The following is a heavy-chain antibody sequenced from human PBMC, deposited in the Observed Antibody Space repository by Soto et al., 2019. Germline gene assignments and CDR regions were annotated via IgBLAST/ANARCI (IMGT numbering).Heavy chain of an antibody. CDR3: ARGYYDSSGGDAFDI. V-gene: IGHV3-53*04. CDR1: GFTVSSNY. CDR2: IYSGGST. J-gene: IGHJ3*02. Sequence: GGSLRLSCAASGFTVSSNYMSWVRQAPGKGLEWVSVIYSGGSTYYADSVKGRFTISRHNSKNTLYLQMNSLRAEDTAVYYCARGYYDSSGGDAFDIWGQGTMVTVSS. D-gene: IGHD3-22*01.